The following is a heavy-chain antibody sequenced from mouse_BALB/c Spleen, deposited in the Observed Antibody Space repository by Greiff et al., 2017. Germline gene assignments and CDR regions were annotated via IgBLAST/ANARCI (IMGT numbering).Heavy chain of an antibody. CDR3: ARGYYGSSYNYAMDY. Sequence: EVQLQQSGPELVKPGASVKMSCKASGYTFTSYVMHWVKQKPGQGLEWIGYINPYNDGTKYNEKFKGKATLTSDKSSSTAYMELSSLTSEVSAVYYCARGYYGSSYNYAMDYWGQGTSVTVSS. D-gene: IGHD1-1*01. J-gene: IGHJ4*01. CDR1: GYTFTSYV. CDR2: INPYNDGT. V-gene: IGHV1-14*01.